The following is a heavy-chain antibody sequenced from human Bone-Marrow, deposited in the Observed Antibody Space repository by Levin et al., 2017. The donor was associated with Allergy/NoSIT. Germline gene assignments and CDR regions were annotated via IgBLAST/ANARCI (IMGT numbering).Heavy chain of an antibody. CDR3: ARTEGLDWFDP. J-gene: IGHJ5*02. D-gene: IGHD3-16*01. CDR1: GGSISSYY. Sequence: SETLSLTCTVSGGSISSYYWSWIRQPPGKGLEWIGYIYYSGSTNYNPSLKSRVTISVDTSKNQFSLKLSSVTAADTAVYYCARTEGLDWFDPWGQGSLVTVSS. V-gene: IGHV4-59*01. CDR2: IYYSGST.